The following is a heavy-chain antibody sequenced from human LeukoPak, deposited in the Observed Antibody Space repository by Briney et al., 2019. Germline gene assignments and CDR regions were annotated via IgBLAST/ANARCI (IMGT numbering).Heavy chain of an antibody. V-gene: IGHV6-1*01. CDR2: AYYRSKWYL. Sequence: NPSQTLSLTCAISGDIVSGNSVAWNWIRQSPSRGLEWLGRAYYRSKWYLDYARSLNGRITINADTSKNQVSLQLHSVTPEDTAMYYCTRFYSTNSFDYWGQGTLVTVSS. CDR3: TRFYSTNSFDY. J-gene: IGHJ4*02. CDR1: GDIVSGNSVA. D-gene: IGHD6-13*01.